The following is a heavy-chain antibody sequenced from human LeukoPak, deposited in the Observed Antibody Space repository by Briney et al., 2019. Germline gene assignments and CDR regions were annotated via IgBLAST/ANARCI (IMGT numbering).Heavy chain of an antibody. J-gene: IGHJ4*02. CDR3: ARFQPGIAVAGHNDC. CDR1: AASVTIGSYY. Sequence: SSPTLSLTYTLSAASVTIGSYYSSWIRQPPGKGLQLFEYMYYIESTKYNPSPKSRAPITVDRSNNHLNLKLSSVTAADTVVYYWARFQPGIAVAGHNDCWGQGTLVIVSS. CDR2: MYYIEST. V-gene: IGHV4-61*03. D-gene: IGHD6-19*01.